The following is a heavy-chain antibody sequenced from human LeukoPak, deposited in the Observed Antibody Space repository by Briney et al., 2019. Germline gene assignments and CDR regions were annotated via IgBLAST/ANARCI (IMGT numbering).Heavy chain of an antibody. V-gene: IGHV3-23*01. CDR1: GFTFSSYA. D-gene: IGHD3-22*01. CDR2: ISGSGGST. CDR3: AKGLKYYYDSSPSPGMY. J-gene: IGHJ4*02. Sequence: GGSLRLSCAASGFTFSSYAMSWVRQAPGKGLEWVSAISGSGGSTYYADSVKGRSTISRDNSKNTLYLQMNSLRAEDTAVYYCAKGLKYYYDSSPSPGMYWGQGTLVTVSS.